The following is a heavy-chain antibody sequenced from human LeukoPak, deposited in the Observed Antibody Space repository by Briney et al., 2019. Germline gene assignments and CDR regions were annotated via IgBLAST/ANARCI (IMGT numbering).Heavy chain of an antibody. V-gene: IGHV4-59*01. CDR2: IYYSGST. D-gene: IGHD5-24*01. CDR1: GGSISSYY. CDR3: ARGARDFDY. Sequence: SETLSLTCTVSGGSISSYYWSWIRQPPGMGLEWIGYIYYSGSTNYNPSLKSRVTISVDTSYNQFSLKLSSVTAADTAVYYCARGARDFDYWGQGALVTVSS. J-gene: IGHJ4*02.